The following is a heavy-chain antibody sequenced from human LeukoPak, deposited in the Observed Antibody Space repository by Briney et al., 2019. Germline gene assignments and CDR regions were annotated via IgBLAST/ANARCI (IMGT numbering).Heavy chain of an antibody. D-gene: IGHD1-26*01. V-gene: IGHV3-23*01. Sequence: GGSLRLSCAASGFTFSSYAMSWVRQAPGKGLEWVSAISGSGGSTYYADSVKGRFTISRDNSKNTLYLQMNSLRAEDTAVYYCAKDPVREWELLRGDAFDIWGQGTMVTVSS. CDR1: GFTFSSYA. CDR2: ISGSGGST. J-gene: IGHJ3*02. CDR3: AKDPVREWELLRGDAFDI.